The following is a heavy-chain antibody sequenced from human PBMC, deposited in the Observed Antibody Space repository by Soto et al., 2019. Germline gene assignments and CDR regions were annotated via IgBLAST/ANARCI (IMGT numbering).Heavy chain of an antibody. CDR2: IKQDGSQK. J-gene: IGHJ6*02. D-gene: IGHD3-10*01. V-gene: IGHV3-7*04. CDR1: GFIFSTYW. Sequence: GGSLRLSCAASGFIFSTYWMRWVRHVPGKGLEWVANIKQDGSQKWYGDSVKGRFTISRDNTKNSLYLQMNSLRDEDTAVYYCASDLKYYYGPGNYYYCGMDVWGQWTTVTVSS. CDR3: ASDLKYYYGPGNYYYCGMDV.